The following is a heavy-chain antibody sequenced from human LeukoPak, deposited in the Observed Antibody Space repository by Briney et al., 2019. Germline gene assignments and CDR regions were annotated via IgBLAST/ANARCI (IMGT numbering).Heavy chain of an antibody. D-gene: IGHD3-22*01. CDR2: IRYDGSNK. CDR3: AKEVDDSSVFGGAPGY. J-gene: IGHJ4*02. Sequence: GGSLRLSCAASEFTFSSYGMHWVRQAPGKGLEWVAFIRYDGSNKYYADSVKGRFTISRDNSKNTLYLQMNSLRAEDTAVYHWAKEVDDSSVFGGAPGYWGQGTLVTVSS. V-gene: IGHV3-30*02. CDR1: EFTFSSYG.